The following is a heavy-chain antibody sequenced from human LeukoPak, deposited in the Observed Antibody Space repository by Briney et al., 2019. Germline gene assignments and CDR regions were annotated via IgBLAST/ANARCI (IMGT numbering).Heavy chain of an antibody. Sequence: EASVKVSCKASGGTFSSYAISWVRQAPGQGLEWMGRINPNSGGTNYAQKFQGRVTMTRDTSISTAYMELSRLRSDDTAVYYCARDDNWRPFDYWGQGTLVTVSS. D-gene: IGHD1-20*01. V-gene: IGHV1-2*06. J-gene: IGHJ4*02. CDR1: GGTFSSYA. CDR3: ARDDNWRPFDY. CDR2: INPNSGGT.